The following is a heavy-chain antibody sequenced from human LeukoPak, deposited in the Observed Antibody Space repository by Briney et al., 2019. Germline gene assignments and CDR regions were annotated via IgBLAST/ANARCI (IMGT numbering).Heavy chain of an antibody. D-gene: IGHD3-16*01. J-gene: IGHJ4*02. CDR2: INPFNDIT. CDR3: ARDFVWGSWYYFDY. V-gene: IGHV1-18*01. CDR1: GYTFTTSG. Sequence: ASVKLSCKASGYTFTTSGLAWVRQAPGQGLEWMGWINPFNDITDYAQTFKGRVTMTTDTSTTTAYMELRSLKSDDTAVYYCARDFVWGSWYYFDYWGQGTLVTVSS.